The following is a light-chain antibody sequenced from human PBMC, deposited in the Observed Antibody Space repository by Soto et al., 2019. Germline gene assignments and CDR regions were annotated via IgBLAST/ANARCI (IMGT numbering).Light chain of an antibody. V-gene: IGLV1-40*01. J-gene: IGLJ1*01. CDR3: QSYDSSLSGYV. CDR2: GNN. CDR1: SSNIGAGFD. Sequence: QSVLTQPPSVSGAPGQRVTISCTGSSSNIGAGFDVHWYQQVPRTAPKLLIYGNNNRPSGVPDRFSGSKSGTSASLAITGLQADDGADYYCQSYDSSLSGYVFGTGTKLTVL.